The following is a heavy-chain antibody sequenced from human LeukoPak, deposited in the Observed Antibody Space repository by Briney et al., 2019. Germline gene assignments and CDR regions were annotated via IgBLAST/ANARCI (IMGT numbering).Heavy chain of an antibody. D-gene: IGHD3-22*01. CDR1: GGSFSGYY. J-gene: IGHJ4*02. CDR2: IYYSGST. Sequence: SETLSLTRAVYGGSFSGYYWSWIRQHPGKGLEWIGYIYYSGSTYYNPSLKSRVTISVDTSKNQFSLKLSSVTAADTAVYYCARADSSGYSLFDYWGQGTLVTVSS. CDR3: ARADSSGYSLFDY. V-gene: IGHV4-31*11.